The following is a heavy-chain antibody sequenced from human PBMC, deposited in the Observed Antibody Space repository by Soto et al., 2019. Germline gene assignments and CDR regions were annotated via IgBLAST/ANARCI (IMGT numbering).Heavy chain of an antibody. V-gene: IGHV3-23*01. CDR3: ARGDGYDPYSYFDY. Sequence: GGSLRLSCAASGFTFGNYAMTWVRQAPGKGLEWVSAISGSGGSTYYADSVKGRFTISRDNSKNTLYLQMNSLRADDTAVYYCARGDGYDPYSYFDYWGQGILVTVSS. CDR1: GFTFGNYA. J-gene: IGHJ4*02. CDR2: ISGSGGST. D-gene: IGHD5-12*01.